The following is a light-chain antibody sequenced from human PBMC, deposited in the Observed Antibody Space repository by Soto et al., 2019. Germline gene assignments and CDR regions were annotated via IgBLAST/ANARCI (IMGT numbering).Light chain of an antibody. CDR3: QQYGSSSWT. CDR2: GAS. Sequence: EIVLTQSPGTLSLSPGERATLSCRASQSVSSSYLAWYQQKPGQAPRLLIYGASSRATGIPHRFSGSGSGKAFTLTISRLEPEVFAVYSCQQYGSSSWTLGKGTKVDI. CDR1: QSVSSSY. J-gene: IGKJ1*01. V-gene: IGKV3-20*01.